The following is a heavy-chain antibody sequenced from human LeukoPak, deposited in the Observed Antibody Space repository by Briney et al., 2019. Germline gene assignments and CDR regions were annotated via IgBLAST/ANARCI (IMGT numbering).Heavy chain of an antibody. CDR3: ARDFYGDDGHHPFDY. Sequence: SETLSLICNVSGGSISNYYWNWLRRPAGKGLEWIGRIYASGSTNYNPSLKSRVTISMDKSKNHFSLNLKSVIAADTAFYYCARDFYGDDGHHPFDYWGQGILVTVSS. CDR2: IYASGST. V-gene: IGHV4-4*07. CDR1: GGSISNYY. J-gene: IGHJ4*02. D-gene: IGHD2/OR15-2a*01.